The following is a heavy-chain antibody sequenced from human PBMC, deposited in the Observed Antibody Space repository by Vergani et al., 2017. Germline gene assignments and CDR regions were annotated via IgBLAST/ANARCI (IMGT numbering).Heavy chain of an antibody. CDR2: IKSTFDRGTT. D-gene: IGHD2-21*01. J-gene: IGHJ6*02. Sequence: EVQLVESGGGIVKPGGSLRLSCVASGFSFRNAWRNWVRRTPGKGLEWVGRIKSTFDRGTTDYAAAVKGRFTISRDDSKNTLFLQMNGLKTEDIGVYYCTTDPRYCGDGSCYWLRDHHYYGMDVWGQ. CDR3: TTDPRYCGDGSCYWLRDHHYYGMDV. CDR1: GFSFRNAW. V-gene: IGHV3-15*07.